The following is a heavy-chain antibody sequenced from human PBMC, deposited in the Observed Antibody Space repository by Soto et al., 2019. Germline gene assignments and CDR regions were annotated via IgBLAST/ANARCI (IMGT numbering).Heavy chain of an antibody. CDR1: GFTFSGSA. V-gene: IGHV3-73*01. Sequence: GGSLRLSSAASGFTFSGSAMHWVRQASGKGLEWVGRIRVKANNYATAYAASVEGRFTISRDDSKNTVYLQMNSLKTEDTAVYYCTKKMSPLMDVWGKGTTVTVSS. CDR2: IRVKANNYAT. CDR3: TKKMSPLMDV. J-gene: IGHJ6*03.